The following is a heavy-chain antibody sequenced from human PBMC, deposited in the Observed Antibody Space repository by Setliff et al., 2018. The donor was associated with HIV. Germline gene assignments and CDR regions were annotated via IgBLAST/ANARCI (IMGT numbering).Heavy chain of an antibody. CDR1: GYTFTSYY. D-gene: IGHD3-9*01. CDR3: ARVPILRYASPVDM. CDR2: INPSGGST. Sequence: VKVSCKASGYTFTSYYIHWVRQAPGQGLEWMGEINPSGGSTSYSEKFRGRATMTRDTSRSTVYMELSSLRFDDTAVYYCARVPILRYASPVDMWGQGTLVTVSS. V-gene: IGHV1-46*01. J-gene: IGHJ4*02.